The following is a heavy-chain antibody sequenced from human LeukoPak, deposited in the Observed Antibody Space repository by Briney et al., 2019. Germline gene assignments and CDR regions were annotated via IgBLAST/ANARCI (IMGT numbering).Heavy chain of an antibody. V-gene: IGHV4-4*07. CDR2: IYNGGII. CDR3: ARPWRRYSSSWYI. J-gene: IGHJ4*02. CDR1: GDSISRYY. Sequence: KTSETLSLTCTVSGDSISRYYWSWIRQPAGKGLEWIGRIYNGGIITYNPSLKSRVTMSIDTSNNQFSLRLRFVTAADTAVYYCARPWRRYSSSWYIWGQGTLVTVSS. D-gene: IGHD6-13*01.